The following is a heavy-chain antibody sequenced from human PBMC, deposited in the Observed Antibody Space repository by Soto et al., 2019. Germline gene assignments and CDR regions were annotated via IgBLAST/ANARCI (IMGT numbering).Heavy chain of an antibody. CDR2: INHSGST. Sequence: PSETLSLTCAVYGGSFSGYYWSWIRQPPGKGLEWIGEINHSGSTNYNPSLKSRVTISVDTSKNQFSLKLSSVTAADTAVYYCARAYRSSCLDYWGQGTLVTVSS. CDR3: ARAYRSSCLDY. D-gene: IGHD6-13*01. J-gene: IGHJ4*02. CDR1: GGSFSGYY. V-gene: IGHV4-34*01.